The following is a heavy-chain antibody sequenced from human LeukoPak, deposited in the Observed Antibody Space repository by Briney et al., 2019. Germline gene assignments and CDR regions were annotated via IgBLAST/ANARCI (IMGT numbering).Heavy chain of an antibody. V-gene: IGHV3-23*01. CDR1: GFIFSTYA. CDR2: ISGSGGST. Sequence: GGSLRLSCAASGFIFSTYAMNWVRQAPGKGLEWVSTISGSGGSTYYADSVKGRFTISRDDAKSSLYLQMNSLRAEDTAVYYCARRNAMDVWGQGTTVIVFS. CDR3: ARRNAMDV. J-gene: IGHJ6*02.